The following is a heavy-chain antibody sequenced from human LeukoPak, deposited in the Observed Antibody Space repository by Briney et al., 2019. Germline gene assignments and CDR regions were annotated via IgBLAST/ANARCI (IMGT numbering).Heavy chain of an antibody. CDR2: VSSSDSSS. D-gene: IGHD2-15*01. CDR3: AKGRGYCSGGSCYSDY. Sequence: GGSLRLSCSASGFTFSSYAMTWVRQAPGKGLEWVSTVSSSDSSSYYADSVKGRFTISRDNSKNTLYLQMNGMRAEDKAVYYCAKGRGYCSGGSCYSDYWGQGTLVTVSS. J-gene: IGHJ4*02. V-gene: IGHV3-23*01. CDR1: GFTFSSYA.